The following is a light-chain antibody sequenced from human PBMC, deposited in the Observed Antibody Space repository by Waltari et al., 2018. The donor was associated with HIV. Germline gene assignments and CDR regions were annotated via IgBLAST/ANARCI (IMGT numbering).Light chain of an antibody. CDR2: RNN. J-gene: IGLJ2*01. CDR1: SSNVGNQG. CDR3: SAWDSSLGEWV. V-gene: IGLV10-54*04. Sequence: QAGLTQPPSVSKALRQTATLTCTGNSSNVGNQGAAWLQQHQGHPPKLRTYRNNNRPSGISERFSASRSGNIASLSSTGLQPEDESDYYCSAWDSSLGEWVFGGGTKLTVL.